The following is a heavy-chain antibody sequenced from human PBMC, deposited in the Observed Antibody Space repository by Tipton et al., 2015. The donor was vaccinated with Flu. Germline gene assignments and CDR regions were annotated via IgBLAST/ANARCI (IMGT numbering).Heavy chain of an antibody. CDR3: ARGRIAGPEAAALLVGDNAFDI. CDR2: IWNDGSKE. Sequence: SLRLSCAASGFTFSPYGMHWVRQAPGKGLEWVAVIWNDGSKEFYADSVKGRFTISRDISKSTLYLLMNSLGAEDTAVYYCARGRIAGPEAAALLVGDNAFDIWGQGTMVTVSS. D-gene: IGHD6-13*01. V-gene: IGHV3-33*08. J-gene: IGHJ3*02. CDR1: GFTFSPYG.